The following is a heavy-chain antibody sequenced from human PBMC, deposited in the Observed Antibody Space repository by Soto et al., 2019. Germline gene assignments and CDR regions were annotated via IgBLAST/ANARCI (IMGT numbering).Heavy chain of an antibody. V-gene: IGHV3-21*01. CDR2: ISSSSSYI. CDR3: ARAVDFWSGCYFDY. CDR1: GFTFSSYS. D-gene: IGHD3-3*01. J-gene: IGHJ4*02. Sequence: GGSLRLSCAASGFTFSSYSMNWGRQAPGKGLEWVSSISSSSSYIYYADSVKGRFTISRDNAKNSLYLQMNSLRAEDTAVYYCARAVDFWSGCYFDYWGQGTLVTVSS.